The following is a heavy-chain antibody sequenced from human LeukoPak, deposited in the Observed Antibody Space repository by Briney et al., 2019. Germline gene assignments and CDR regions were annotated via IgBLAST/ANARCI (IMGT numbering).Heavy chain of an antibody. CDR2: ILSAGST. CDR3: ARVWWPNPLQ. CDR1: GFTVNKNH. J-gene: IGHJ4*02. V-gene: IGHV3-66*01. Sequence: GGSLRLSCAAYGFTVNKNHMSWVRQAPGKGLEWVALILSAGSTYYADSVKGRITISRDNFKNTLYLQMNSLRAEDTAVYYCARVWWPNPLQWGQGTPVTVSS. D-gene: IGHD2-15*01.